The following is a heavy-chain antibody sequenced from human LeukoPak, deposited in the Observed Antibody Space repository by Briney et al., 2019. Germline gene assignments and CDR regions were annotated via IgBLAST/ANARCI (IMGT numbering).Heavy chain of an antibody. Sequence: GGSLRLFCAASGFTFSSYAMLWVRQAPGKGLEWVAVISYDGSNKYYADSVTGRFTISRDNSKNTLYLQMNSLRAEDTAVYYCATPGSSGWHSFDYWGQGTLVTVSS. CDR3: ATPGSSGWHSFDY. CDR2: ISYDGSNK. CDR1: GFTFSSYA. D-gene: IGHD6-19*01. V-gene: IGHV3-30*04. J-gene: IGHJ4*02.